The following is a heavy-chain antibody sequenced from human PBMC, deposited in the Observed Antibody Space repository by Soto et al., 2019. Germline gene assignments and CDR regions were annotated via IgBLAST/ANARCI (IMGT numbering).Heavy chain of an antibody. CDR1: GYTFTSYY. CDR3: ARETNWGSFLGSWFDP. D-gene: IGHD3-16*01. Sequence: ASVKVSCKASGYTFTSYYMHWVRQAPGQELEWMGIINPSGGSTSYAQKFQGRVTMTRDTSTSTVYMELSSLRSEDTAVYYCARETNWGSFLGSWFDPWGQGTLVTVSS. J-gene: IGHJ5*02. V-gene: IGHV1-46*01. CDR2: INPSGGST.